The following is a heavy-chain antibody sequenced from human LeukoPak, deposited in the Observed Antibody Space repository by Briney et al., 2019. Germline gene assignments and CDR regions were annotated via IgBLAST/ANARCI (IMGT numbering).Heavy chain of an antibody. CDR3: AGAGSETQWRAFDF. D-gene: IGHD6-19*01. J-gene: IGHJ4*02. CDR1: GFTFSRYD. CDR2: IGTAGDT. Sequence: GGSLRLSCAASGFTFSRYDMHWVRQATGKGLEWVSGIGTAGDTYYAGSVKGRFAISRENAKNSLYLQMNSLTAGDTAVYYCAGAGSETQWRAFDFWGQGALVTVFS. V-gene: IGHV3-13*01.